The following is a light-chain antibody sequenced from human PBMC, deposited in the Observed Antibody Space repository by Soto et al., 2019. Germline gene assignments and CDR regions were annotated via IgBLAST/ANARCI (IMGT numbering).Light chain of an antibody. Sequence: QSALTQPASVSGWPGQSITISCTGASSDVGGSNYVSWYQLNPGKAPKLLIYDVHRPSGISNRFSGSKSGNTASLTISGLQAEDEADYYCNSYTSSGTVVFGGGTKLTVL. J-gene: IGLJ3*02. V-gene: IGLV2-14*01. CDR1: SSDVGGSNY. CDR2: DV. CDR3: NSYTSSGTVV.